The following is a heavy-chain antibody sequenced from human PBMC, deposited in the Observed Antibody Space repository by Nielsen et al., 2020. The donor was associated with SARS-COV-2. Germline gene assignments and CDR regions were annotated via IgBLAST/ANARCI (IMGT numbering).Heavy chain of an antibody. CDR2: IKQDGSEK. CDR1: GFTFSSYW. CDR3: AREWVTVTAIDY. V-gene: IGHV3-7*01. J-gene: IGHJ4*02. D-gene: IGHD4-17*01. Sequence: GESLKISCAASGFTFSSYWMSWVRQAPGKGLEWVANIKQDGSEKYYVDSVKGRFTISRDNAKNSLYLQMNSLRAEDTAVYYCAREWVTVTAIDYWGQGTLVTVSS.